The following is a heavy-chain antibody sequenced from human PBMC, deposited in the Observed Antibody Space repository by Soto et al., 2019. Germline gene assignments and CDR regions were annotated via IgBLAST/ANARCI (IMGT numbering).Heavy chain of an antibody. CDR1: GDSASSNSAA. V-gene: IGHV6-1*01. CDR3: ASGYSSSHLSQYYYGMDV. D-gene: IGHD6-6*01. CDR2: TYYRSKWYN. J-gene: IGHJ6*02. Sequence: PSQTLSLTCAISGDSASSNSAAWNWIRQSPSRGLEWLGRTYYRSKWYNDYAVSVKSRITINPDTSKNQFSLQLNSVTPEDTAVYYCASGYSSSHLSQYYYGMDVWGQGTTVTVSS.